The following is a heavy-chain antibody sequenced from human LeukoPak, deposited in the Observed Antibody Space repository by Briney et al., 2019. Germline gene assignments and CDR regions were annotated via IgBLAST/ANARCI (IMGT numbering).Heavy chain of an antibody. CDR2: IYTSGST. CDR3: ARGGTYYDSSGYYSSYYYYYMDV. CDR1: GGSISSGSYY. V-gene: IGHV4-61*02. Sequence: PSQTLSLTCTVSGGSISSGSYYWSWIRQPAGKGLEWIGRIYTSGSTNYNPSLKSRVTISVDTSKNQFSLKLSSVTAADTAVYYCARGGTYYDSSGYYSSYYYYYMDVWGKGTTVTISS. J-gene: IGHJ6*03. D-gene: IGHD3-22*01.